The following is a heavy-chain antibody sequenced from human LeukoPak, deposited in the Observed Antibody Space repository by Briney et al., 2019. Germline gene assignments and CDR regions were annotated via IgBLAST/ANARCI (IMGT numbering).Heavy chain of an antibody. J-gene: IGHJ4*02. CDR3: ARDYYDSSGYQPSFDY. D-gene: IGHD3-22*01. V-gene: IGHV3-7*01. CDR1: GFTFSSYW. Sequence: PGGSLRLSCAASGFTFSSYWMSWVRQAPGKGLEWVANIKQDGSEKYYVDSVKGRFTISRDNAKNSLYLQMNSLRAEDTAVYYCARDYYDSSGYQPSFDYWGQGTLVTVSS. CDR2: IKQDGSEK.